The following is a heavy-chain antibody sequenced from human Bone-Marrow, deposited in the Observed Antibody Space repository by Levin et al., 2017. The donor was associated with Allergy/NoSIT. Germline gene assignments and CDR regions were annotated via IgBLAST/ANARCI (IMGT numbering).Heavy chain of an antibody. J-gene: IGHJ1*01. CDR1: GFSISTSGMC. CDR3: TRILCRRANRPAESFQH. V-gene: IGHV2-70*11. D-gene: IGHD2-15*01. CDR2: IDWDDGK. Sequence: SGPTLVKPTQTLTLTCTFSGFSISTSGMCVGWIRQPPGKALEWLARIDWDDGKYYTPSLKTRLTISKDTSKNQVVLTMTNMDAVDTATYYCTRILCRRANRPAESFQHWGQGTLVTVPS.